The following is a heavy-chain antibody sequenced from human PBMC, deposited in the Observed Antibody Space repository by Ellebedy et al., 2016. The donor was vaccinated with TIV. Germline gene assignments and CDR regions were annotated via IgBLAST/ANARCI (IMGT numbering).Heavy chain of an antibody. Sequence: MPSETLSLTCTVSGGSISSYYWSWIRQPPGKGLEWIGYIYYSGTTNYNPSLKSRVTIAVDTSKNQFSLKLSSVTAADTAVYYCARIVVMVYAFDVWGQGTMVTVSS. D-gene: IGHD2-8*01. CDR3: ARIVVMVYAFDV. CDR1: GGSISSYY. V-gene: IGHV4-59*08. CDR2: IYYSGTT. J-gene: IGHJ3*01.